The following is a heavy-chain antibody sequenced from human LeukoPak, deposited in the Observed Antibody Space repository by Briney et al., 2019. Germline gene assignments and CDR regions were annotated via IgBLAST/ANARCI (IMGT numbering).Heavy chain of an antibody. Sequence: GGSLRLSCAASGFTFSTYWMSWVRQAPGKGLERVANIREDGSEKYYVDSVKGRFTISRDNAKNSLYLQMNSLGAEDTAVYYCARDLLFGIFDYWGQGTLFTVSS. J-gene: IGHJ4*02. CDR1: GFTFSTYW. D-gene: IGHD1-14*01. CDR3: ARDLLFGIFDY. V-gene: IGHV3-7*01. CDR2: IREDGSEK.